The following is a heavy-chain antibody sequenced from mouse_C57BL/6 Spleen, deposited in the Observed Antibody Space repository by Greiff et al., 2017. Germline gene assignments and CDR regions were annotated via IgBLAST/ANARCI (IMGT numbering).Heavy chain of an antibody. CDR3: ARNWVVEGYFDV. Sequence: VQLMESGPGLVQPSQSLSITCTVSGFSLTSYGVHWVRQSPGKGLEWLGVIWSGGSTDYNAAFISRLIISKDNSKCQVFFKMNSLLADDTAIYYCARNWVVEGYFDVWGTGTTVTVSS. CDR2: IWSGGST. J-gene: IGHJ1*03. D-gene: IGHD1-1*01. CDR1: GFSLTSYG. V-gene: IGHV2-2*01.